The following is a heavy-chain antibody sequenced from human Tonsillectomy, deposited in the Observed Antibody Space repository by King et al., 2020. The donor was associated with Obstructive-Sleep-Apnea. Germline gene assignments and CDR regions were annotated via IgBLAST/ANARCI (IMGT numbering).Heavy chain of an antibody. D-gene: IGHD2-2*01. V-gene: IGHV1-18*04. J-gene: IGHJ4*02. CDR2: ISPYNGNT. Sequence: VQLQQSGGEVKKPGASVKVSCKASGYTLTSYGITWVRQAPGQGLEWMGWISPYNGNTNYAQKLQGRVTMTTDTSTTTAYMELRSLRSDDTAVYYCARVVGSAFQLPLGYWGQGTLVTVSS. CDR1: GYTLTSYG. CDR3: ARVVGSAFQLPLGY.